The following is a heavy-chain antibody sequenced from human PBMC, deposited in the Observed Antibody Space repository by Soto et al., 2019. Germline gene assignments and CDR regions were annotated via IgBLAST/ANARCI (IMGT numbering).Heavy chain of an antibody. Sequence: PGESLKISCKASGYSFTSYWIGWVRQMPGKGLEWMGIIFPSDSDTRYSPSFQGQVTISADKSISTAYLQWSSLKASDTAMYYCARHQHNSNLFDYWGQGTLVTVSS. CDR2: IFPSDSDT. V-gene: IGHV5-51*01. D-gene: IGHD4-4*01. CDR1: GYSFTSYW. CDR3: ARHQHNSNLFDY. J-gene: IGHJ4*02.